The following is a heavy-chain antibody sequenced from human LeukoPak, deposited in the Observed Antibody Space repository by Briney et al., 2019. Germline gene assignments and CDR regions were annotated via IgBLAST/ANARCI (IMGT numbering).Heavy chain of an antibody. V-gene: IGHV2-5*01. J-gene: IGHJ5*02. D-gene: IGHD2-2*01. CDR1: GFSLSTSGVG. CDR3: AHSLVVVPAAIFANWFDP. Sequence: SGPTLVKPTQTLTLTCTFSGFSLSTSGVGVGWIRQPPGKALEWLALIYWNDDKRYSPSLKSRLTITKDTSKNQVVLTMTNMDPVDTATYYCAHSLVVVPAAIFANWFDPWGQGTLVTVSS. CDR2: IYWNDDK.